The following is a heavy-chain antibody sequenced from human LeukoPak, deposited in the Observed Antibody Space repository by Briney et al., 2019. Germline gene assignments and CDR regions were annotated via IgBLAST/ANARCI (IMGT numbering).Heavy chain of an antibody. CDR2: LRGDGET. CDR1: RFTFSSYA. D-gene: IGHD3-16*01. V-gene: IGHV3-23*01. Sequence: GGALRLSCAAPRFTFSSYAMSRVRQAPARGLEWVSSLRGDGETFYADSVKGRFTLSRDHSRNTVYLHLNNLRVEDTAVYYCAKASWVSSADAVLWGQGTVVTVS. CDR3: AKASWVSSADAVL. J-gene: IGHJ4*02.